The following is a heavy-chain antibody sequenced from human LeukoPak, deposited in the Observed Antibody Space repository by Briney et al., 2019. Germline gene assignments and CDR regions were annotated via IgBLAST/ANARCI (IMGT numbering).Heavy chain of an antibody. V-gene: IGHV4-34*01. CDR1: GGSFSGYY. CDR2: INHSGST. J-gene: IGHJ4*02. CDR3: ARVGGGRPTYFDH. Sequence: SETLSLTCAVYGGSFSGYYWSWIRQPPGKGLEWIGEINHSGSTYYNPSLKSRVTTSVDASKNQFSLKLSSVTAADMAVYYCARVGGGRPTYFDHWGQGALVTVSS. D-gene: IGHD3-10*01.